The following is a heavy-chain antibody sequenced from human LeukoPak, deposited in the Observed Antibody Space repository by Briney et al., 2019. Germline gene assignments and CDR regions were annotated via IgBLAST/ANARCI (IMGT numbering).Heavy chain of an antibody. V-gene: IGHV4-34*01. Sequence: PSETLSLTCSVSGGSIRSYYWSWIRQPPGKGLEWIGEINHSGSTNYNPSLKSRVTISVDTSKNQFSLKLSSVTAADTAVYYCARRGPNYYGSGRPRPFDYWGQGTLVTVSS. CDR1: GGSIRSYY. J-gene: IGHJ4*02. D-gene: IGHD3-10*01. CDR2: INHSGST. CDR3: ARRGPNYYGSGRPRPFDY.